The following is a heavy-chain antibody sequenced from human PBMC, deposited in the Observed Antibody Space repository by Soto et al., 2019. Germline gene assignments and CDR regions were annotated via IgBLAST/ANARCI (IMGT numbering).Heavy chain of an antibody. D-gene: IGHD3-16*01. J-gene: IGHJ4*02. CDR2: ITSGLTT. V-gene: IGHV3-48*02. CDR3: ARDTSHGVTIGGLDS. CDR1: GFSFGGYN. Sequence: EVQLVESGGGLVQPGGSLRLSCVASGFSFGGYNMNWVRQAPGKGLEWVSHITSGLTTHYADFVQGRFTISRDNAKNSLYLEMNDLRDEDTAVYYCARDTSHGVTIGGLDSWGQGTLVTVSS.